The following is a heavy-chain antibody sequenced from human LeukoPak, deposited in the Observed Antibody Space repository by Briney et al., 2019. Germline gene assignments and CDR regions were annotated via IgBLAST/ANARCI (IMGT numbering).Heavy chain of an antibody. CDR2: IYHSGST. CDR1: GGSISSSNW. D-gene: IGHD4-17*01. CDR3: ARAVPTTPRDAFDI. J-gene: IGHJ3*02. V-gene: IGHV4-4*02. Sequence: SETLSLTCAVSGGSISSSNWWSWVRQPPGKGLEWIGEIYHSGSTNYNPSLKSRVTISVDKSKNQFSLKLSSVTAADTAVYYCARAVPTTPRDAFDIWGQGTMVTVSS.